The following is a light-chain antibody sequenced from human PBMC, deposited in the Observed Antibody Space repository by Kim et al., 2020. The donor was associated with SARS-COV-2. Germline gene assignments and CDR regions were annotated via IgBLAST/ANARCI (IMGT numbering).Light chain of an antibody. Sequence: SASEGDRVTITCRASQSISSWLAWYQQKPGRAPTLLMYKASTLESGVTSRFSGSGYGTEFTLTISSLQPDDFATYYCQQYNTYPSTFGQGTKLEIK. CDR3: QQYNTYPST. CDR1: QSISSW. J-gene: IGKJ2*01. CDR2: KAS. V-gene: IGKV1-5*03.